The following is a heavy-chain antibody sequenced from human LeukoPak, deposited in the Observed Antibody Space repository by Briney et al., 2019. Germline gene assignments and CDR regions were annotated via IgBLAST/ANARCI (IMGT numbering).Heavy chain of an antibody. V-gene: IGHV4-4*07. CDR1: GGSISSYY. J-gene: IGHJ6*03. D-gene: IGHD6-13*01. CDR3: ASTKQPYSSSWYPVYDGYYMDV. Sequence: SETLSLTCTVSGGSISSYYWSWIRQPAGKGLEWIGRIYTSGSTNYNPSLKSRVTMSVDTSKNQFSLKLSSVTAADTAVYYCASTKQPYSSSWYPVYDGYYMDVWGKGTTVTVSS. CDR2: IYTSGST.